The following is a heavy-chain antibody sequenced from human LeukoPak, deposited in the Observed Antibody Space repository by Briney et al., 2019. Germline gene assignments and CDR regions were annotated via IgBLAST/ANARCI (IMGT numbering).Heavy chain of an antibody. V-gene: IGHV4-59*10. D-gene: IGHD2-2*01. CDR1: GGSFSGYY. CDR2: IYTSGST. Sequence: SETLSLTCAVYGGSFSGYYWSWIRQPAGKGLEWIGRIYTSGSTNYNPSLKSRVTMSVDTSKNQFSLKLSSVTAADTAVYYCASARTTAFMDVWGKGTTVTVSS. CDR3: ASARTTAFMDV. J-gene: IGHJ6*04.